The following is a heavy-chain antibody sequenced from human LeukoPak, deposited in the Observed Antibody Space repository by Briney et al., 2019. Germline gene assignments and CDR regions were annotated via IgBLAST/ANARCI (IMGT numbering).Heavy chain of an antibody. CDR3: ARGYYDFWSGYYTLFDY. J-gene: IGHJ4*02. CDR2: INTDGSST. V-gene: IGHV3-74*01. CDR1: GFTFSSYW. D-gene: IGHD3-3*01. Sequence: GGSLRLSCAASGFTFSSYWMHWVRQAPGKGLVWVSRINTDGSSTSYADSVKGRFTISRDNAKNTLYLQMNSLRAEDTAVYYCARGYYDFWSGYYTLFDYWGQGTLVTVSP.